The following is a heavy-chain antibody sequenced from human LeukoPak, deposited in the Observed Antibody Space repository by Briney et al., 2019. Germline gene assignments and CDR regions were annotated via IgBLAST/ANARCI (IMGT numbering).Heavy chain of an antibody. CDR3: ASRQGLGWHYVN. CDR1: GFTFSSYA. V-gene: IGHV3-23*01. Sequence: PGGSLRLSCVDSGFTFSSYAMSWVRLVPGKGLEGVSGISDSGGSTYYADSVKGRFTISRDNSKNTLYLQINSLRAEDTAVYYCASRQGLGWHYVNWGQGTLVTVSS. J-gene: IGHJ4*02. CDR2: ISDSGGST. D-gene: IGHD3-10*02.